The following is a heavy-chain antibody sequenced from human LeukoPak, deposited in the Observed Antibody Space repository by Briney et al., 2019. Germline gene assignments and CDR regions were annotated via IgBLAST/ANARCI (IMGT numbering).Heavy chain of an antibody. CDR3: ARYSGYYFDY. J-gene: IGHJ4*02. D-gene: IGHD3-22*01. V-gene: IGHV4-4*02. Sequence: PGGSLRLSCAASGFTFSSHGMHWVRQASGKGLEWIGEIYHSGSTNYNPSLKSRVTISVDKSKNQFSLKLSSVTAADTAVYYCARYSGYYFDYWGQGTLVTVSS. CDR2: IYHSGST. CDR1: GFTFSSHG.